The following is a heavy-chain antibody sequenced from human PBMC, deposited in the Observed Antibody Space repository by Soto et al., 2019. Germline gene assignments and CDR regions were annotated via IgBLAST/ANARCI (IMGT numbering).Heavy chain of an antibody. CDR2: INHSGST. Sequence: SGTLRVTCAVYGGSFSGYYWSWIRQPPGQGLEWIGEINHSGSTNYNPSLKSRVTISVDTSRHQFSLKLSSVTAADTAVYYWARCLKYSHRYSRSNYYGKDVWGQGTSVT. V-gene: IGHV4-34*01. CDR1: GGSFSGYY. CDR3: ARCLKYSHRYSRSNYYGKDV. J-gene: IGHJ6*02. D-gene: IGHD5-18*01.